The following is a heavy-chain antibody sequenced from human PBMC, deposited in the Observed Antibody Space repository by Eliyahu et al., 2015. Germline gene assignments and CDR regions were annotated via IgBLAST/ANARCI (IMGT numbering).Heavy chain of an antibody. CDR3: ARGLIGYCSSTSCSQYYYMDV. Sequence: QVQLQQWGAGLLKPSETLSLTCAVYGGSFSXYYWSXIRQPPGKGLEWIGEINHSGSTNYXPSLKSRVTISVDTSKNQFSLKLSSVTAADTAVYYCARGLIGYCSSTSCSQYYYMDVWGKGTTVTVSS. D-gene: IGHD2-2*01. CDR1: GGSFSXYY. V-gene: IGHV4-34*01. J-gene: IGHJ6*03. CDR2: INHSGST.